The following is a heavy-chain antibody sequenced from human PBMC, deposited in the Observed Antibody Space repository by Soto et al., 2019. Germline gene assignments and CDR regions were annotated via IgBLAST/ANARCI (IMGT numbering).Heavy chain of an antibody. V-gene: IGHV3-64*01. CDR2: ISSNGGST. Sequence: EVQLVESGGGLVQPGGSLSLSCAASGFTFSSYAMHWVRQAPGKGLEYVSAISSNGGSTYYANSVKGRFTISRDNSKNTLYLQKGSLRAEDMAVYYCARQWLDSYYFDYWGQGTLVTVSS. CDR1: GFTFSSYA. CDR3: ARQWLDSYYFDY. J-gene: IGHJ4*02. D-gene: IGHD6-19*01.